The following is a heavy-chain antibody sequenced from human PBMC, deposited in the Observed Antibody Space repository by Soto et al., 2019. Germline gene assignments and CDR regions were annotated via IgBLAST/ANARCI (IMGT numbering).Heavy chain of an antibody. CDR3: AKEFGNGLWFFDF. V-gene: IGHV3-30*18. J-gene: IGHJ4*02. CDR2: ISTHGNVK. Sequence: QVQLVESGGGVVQPGRSLTLSCTVSGFTFSSHSMHWVRQAPGKGLEWLAVISTHGNVKYYADSVKGRFTTSRDNSENTLYLQMNSLGAEDTSVYYCAKEFGNGLWFFDFWGQGALVAVSS. CDR1: GFTFSSHS. D-gene: IGHD2-21*01.